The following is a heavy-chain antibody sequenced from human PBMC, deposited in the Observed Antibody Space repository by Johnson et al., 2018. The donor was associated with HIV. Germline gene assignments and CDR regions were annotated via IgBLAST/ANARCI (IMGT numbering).Heavy chain of an antibody. CDR1: GFTFDDYA. Sequence: VLLVESGGGLVQPGRSLRLSCAASGFTFDDYAVHWVRQVPGKGLEWVSGISWNSADIGYADSGKGRFTISRNNAKNSLYLQMTSLTTEDTALYFCAKDMGGKYYYGNGGAFCMWGQGTMGPVSS. D-gene: IGHD3-10*01. CDR2: ISWNSADI. V-gene: IGHV3-9*01. J-gene: IGHJ3*02. CDR3: AKDMGGKYYYGNGGAFCM.